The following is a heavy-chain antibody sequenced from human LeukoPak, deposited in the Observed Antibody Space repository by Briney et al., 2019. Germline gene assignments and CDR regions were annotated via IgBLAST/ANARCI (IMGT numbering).Heavy chain of an antibody. V-gene: IGHV4-34*01. CDR1: GGSFSGYY. CDR2: INHSGST. CDR3: ARGSTPYYYDSSGYYPTYYYYYMDV. J-gene: IGHJ6*03. D-gene: IGHD3-22*01. Sequence: SETLSLTCAVYGGSFSGYYWSRIRQPPGKGLEWIGEINHSGSTNYNPSLKSRVTISVDTSKNQFSLKLSSVTAADAAVYYCARGSTPYYYDSSGYYPTYYYYYMDVWGKGTTVTVSS.